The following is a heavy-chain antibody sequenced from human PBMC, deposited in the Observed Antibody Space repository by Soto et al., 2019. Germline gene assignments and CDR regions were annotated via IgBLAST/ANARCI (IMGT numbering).Heavy chain of an antibody. CDR1: GDSISSSNW. V-gene: IGHV4-4*02. Sequence: SDTLSLTCAVSGDSISSSNWWNWVRQPPGKGLEWIGEIHHSGSTNYNPSLKSRVTISVDKSKNQFSLNLNSVTAADTAVYYCARVRQYCSSTSCYLDPWGQGTLVTVSS. CDR2: IHHSGST. CDR3: ARVRQYCSSTSCYLDP. D-gene: IGHD2-2*01. J-gene: IGHJ5*02.